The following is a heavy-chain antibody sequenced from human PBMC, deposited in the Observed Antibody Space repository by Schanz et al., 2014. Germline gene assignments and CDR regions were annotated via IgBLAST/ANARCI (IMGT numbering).Heavy chain of an antibody. CDR2: IRYDGSSK. CDR3: AKSALWGSGVYYASQIDY. J-gene: IGHJ4*02. Sequence: VQLVESGGGLVKPGGSLRLSCAASGFTSSNAWMSWVRQAPGKGLEWVAFIRYDGSSKYYADSVRGRFTISRDNSQNTLYLQMNSLGPEDTAVYYCAKSALWGSGVYYASQIDYWGQGTLVTVSS. V-gene: IGHV3-30*02. CDR1: GFTSSNAW. D-gene: IGHD3-10*01.